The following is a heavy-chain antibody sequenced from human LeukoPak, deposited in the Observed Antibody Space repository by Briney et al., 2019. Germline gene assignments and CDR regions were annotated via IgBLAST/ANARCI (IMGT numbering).Heavy chain of an antibody. J-gene: IGHJ3*02. Sequence: GESLKISCKGSGYSFTSYWIGWVRQMPGKGLEWMGISYPGDSDTRYSPSFQGQVTISADKSISTAYLQWSSLKASDTAMYYCARTDYYDSSGYYYWSDAFDIWGQGTMVTVSS. V-gene: IGHV5-51*01. CDR3: ARTDYYDSSGYYYWSDAFDI. D-gene: IGHD3-22*01. CDR1: GYSFTSYW. CDR2: SYPGDSDT.